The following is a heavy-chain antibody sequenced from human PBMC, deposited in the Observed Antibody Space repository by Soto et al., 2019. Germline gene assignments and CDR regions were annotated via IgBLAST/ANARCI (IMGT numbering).Heavy chain of an antibody. CDR1: GGSISSDIHY. CDR2: IYYSGNT. Sequence: QLQLQESGPGLVKPSETLSLTCTVSGGSISSDIHYWGWIRQPPGKGLEWVGTIYYSGNTYYNPPLRSRVTISMDTSKNQFYLRLTSVTAADTAVYYCARHTDCGSGSSCLGSDNMDTDAFDIWGQGTMVTVS. D-gene: IGHD3-10*01. CDR3: ARHTDCGSGSSCLGSDNMDTDAFDI. V-gene: IGHV4-39*01. J-gene: IGHJ3*02.